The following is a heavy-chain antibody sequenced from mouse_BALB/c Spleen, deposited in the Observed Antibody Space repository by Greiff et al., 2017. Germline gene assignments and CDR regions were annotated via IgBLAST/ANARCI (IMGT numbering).Heavy chain of an antibody. J-gene: IGHJ4*01. Sequence: EVQLQESGPGLVKPSQSLSLTCSVTGYSITSGYYWNWIRQFPGNKLEWMGYISYDGINNYNPSLKNRISITRDTSKNQFFLKLNSVTTEDTATYYCARGAMDYWGQGTSVTVSS. CDR2: ISYDGIN. V-gene: IGHV3-6*02. CDR3: ARGAMDY. CDR1: GYSITSGYY.